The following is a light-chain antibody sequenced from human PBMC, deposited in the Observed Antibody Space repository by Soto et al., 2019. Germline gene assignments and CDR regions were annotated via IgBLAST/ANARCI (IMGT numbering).Light chain of an antibody. J-gene: IGKJ3*01. CDR1: QSISSY. V-gene: IGKV1-39*01. CDR3: QQSYSTPGIT. CDR2: AAS. Sequence: DIQMTQSPSSLSVSVGDRVTITCRASQSISSYLNWYQQKPGKAPKLLIYAASSLQSGVPSRFSGSGSGTDFTLTISSLQPEDFATYYWQQSYSTPGITFGPGTKVDIK.